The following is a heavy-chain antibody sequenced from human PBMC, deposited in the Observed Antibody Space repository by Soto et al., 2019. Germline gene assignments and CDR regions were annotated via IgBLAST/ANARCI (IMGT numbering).Heavy chain of an antibody. CDR1: GDSFTNYA. CDR2: IILALGTP. Sequence: QVLLVQSGAEMKQPGSSVSVSCKASGDSFTNYAFTWVRQAPGQGPEWLGGIILALGTPHYSQRFQGRLTITADASSSTVYMDLGSLRLDDTAVYYCGRYCTNTKCRGGYYLDLWGQGTLLTVSS. J-gene: IGHJ5*02. CDR3: GRYCTNTKCRGGYYLDL. V-gene: IGHV1-69*01. D-gene: IGHD2-8*01.